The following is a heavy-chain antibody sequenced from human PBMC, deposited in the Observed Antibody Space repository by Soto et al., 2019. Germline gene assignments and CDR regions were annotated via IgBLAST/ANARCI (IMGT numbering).Heavy chain of an antibody. CDR3: ARAEVTPASGF. V-gene: IGHV3-23*01. CDR1: GFAFSNYA. Sequence: EEQLLESGGALVVPGGSLRLSCAASGFAFSNYAMTWVRQAPGKGLEWVSSIRGNGDRTYYAESVKGRFTISRDNSKSSLFLQMNSLRADATAVYFCARAEVTPASGFWGQGTLVTVSS. CDR2: IRGNGDRT. J-gene: IGHJ4*02. D-gene: IGHD2-21*02.